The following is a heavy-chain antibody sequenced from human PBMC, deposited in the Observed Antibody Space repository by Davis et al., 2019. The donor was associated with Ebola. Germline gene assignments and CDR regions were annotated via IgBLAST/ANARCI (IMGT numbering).Heavy chain of an antibody. J-gene: IGHJ6*04. V-gene: IGHV3-23*01. CDR1: GFTFSRYS. Sequence: GGSLRLSCAASGFTFSRYSMTWVRQAPGKGLEWVSATSGSGGTTYYAGSVKGRFTVSRDNSKKTMYLQMNSLRAEDTAVYYCARSGLSFGVVKYHYGMDVWGKGTTVTVSS. CDR2: TSGSGGTT. D-gene: IGHD3-3*01. CDR3: ARSGLSFGVVKYHYGMDV.